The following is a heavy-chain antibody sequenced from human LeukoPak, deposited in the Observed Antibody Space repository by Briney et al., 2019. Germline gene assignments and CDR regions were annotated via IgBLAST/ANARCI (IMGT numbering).Heavy chain of an antibody. V-gene: IGHV3-23*01. CDR1: AFTFSTYA. J-gene: IGHJ4*02. D-gene: IGHD2-2*01. Sequence: PGGSLRLSCAASAFTFSTYAMSWVRQAPGKGLECVSVISGGAGSTYYADSVKGRFTISRDNSKNTLYLQMNSLRAEDTAVYYCARDMVVPAAPWGQGTLVTVSS. CDR3: ARDMVVPAAP. CDR2: ISGGAGST.